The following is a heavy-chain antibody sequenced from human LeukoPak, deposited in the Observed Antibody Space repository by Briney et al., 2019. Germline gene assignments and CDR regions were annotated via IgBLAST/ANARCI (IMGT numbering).Heavy chain of an antibody. CDR3: ARGATYFYYYYYMDV. Sequence: KTSETLSLTCTVSGGSISSSSYYWGWIRQPPGKGLEWIGSIYYSGSTYYNPSLKSRVTISVDTSKNQFSLKLSSVTAADTAVYYCARGATYFYYYYYMDVWGKGTTVTVSS. CDR2: IYYSGST. CDR1: GGSISSSSYY. D-gene: IGHD5-12*01. V-gene: IGHV4-39*07. J-gene: IGHJ6*03.